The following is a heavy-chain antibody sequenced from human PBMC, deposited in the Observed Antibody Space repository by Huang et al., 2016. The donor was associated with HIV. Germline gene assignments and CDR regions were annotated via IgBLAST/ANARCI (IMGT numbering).Heavy chain of an antibody. V-gene: IGHV1-24*01. Sequence: QVQLVQSGAAVKKPGASVKVSCKVSGYTLTELSIHWVRQAPGTGIDWMGGFAPEQGETNYAQNFQGRVTMTEDTSTDTAYMELNSLRSEDTAVYYCATGFDTYYDIWGQGTMVIASS. CDR3: ATGFDTYYDI. CDR2: FAPEQGET. J-gene: IGHJ3*02. CDR1: GYTLTELS. D-gene: IGHD2-21*01.